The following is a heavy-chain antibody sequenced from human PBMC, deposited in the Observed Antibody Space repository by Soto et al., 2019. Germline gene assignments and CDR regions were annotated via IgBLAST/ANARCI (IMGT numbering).Heavy chain of an antibody. D-gene: IGHD3-9*01. CDR2: INAGNGNT. CDR1: GYTFTSYA. V-gene: IGHV1-3*01. Sequence: GASVKVSCKASGYTFTSYAMHWVRQAPGQRLEWMGWINAGNGNTKYSQKFQGRVTITRDTSASTAYMELSSLRSEDTAVYYCARGLSYDILTGLLYEWGQGTLVTLSS. CDR3: ARGLSYDILTGLLYE. J-gene: IGHJ4*02.